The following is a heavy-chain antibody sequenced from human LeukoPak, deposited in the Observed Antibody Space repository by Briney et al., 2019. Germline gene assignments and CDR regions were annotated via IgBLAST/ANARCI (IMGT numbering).Heavy chain of an antibody. J-gene: IGHJ4*02. CDR2: ISGNSGSI. CDR3: ARSGDVRSHFDY. Sequence: GGSLRLSCAASGFTFDDYAMRWVRQAPGKGLEWGSGISGNSGSIGYADSVKGRFTISRDNAKNSLYLQMNSLRAEDTALYYCARSGDVRSHFDYWGQGTLVTVSS. V-gene: IGHV3-9*01. CDR1: GFTFDDYA.